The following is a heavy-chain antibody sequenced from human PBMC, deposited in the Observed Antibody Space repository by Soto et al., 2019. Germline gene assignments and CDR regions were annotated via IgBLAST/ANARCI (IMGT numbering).Heavy chain of an antibody. J-gene: IGHJ5*02. CDR2: MYTSGST. CDR3: AREMMAATGRFDP. D-gene: IGHD1-26*01. CDR1: GYSISSYD. Sequence: QVQLQESGPGLVKPLATLYLTCTVSGYSISSYDWSWVRQPAGEGLEWIGRMYTSGSTNYNPALKSRVTMSVDTSKNQFSLKLNSVTAADTAVYYWAREMMAATGRFDPWGQGTLVTVSS. V-gene: IGHV4-4*07.